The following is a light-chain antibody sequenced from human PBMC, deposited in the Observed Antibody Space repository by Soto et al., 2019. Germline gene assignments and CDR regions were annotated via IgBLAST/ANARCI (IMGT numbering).Light chain of an antibody. CDR3: QEYNGDSGLT. V-gene: IGKV1-5*03. J-gene: IGKJ4*01. CDR1: QSISSW. Sequence: DIQMTQSPSTLSISVGDRVTITCRASQSISSWLAWYQQKPGKAPKLLIYTASNLKSGVPSRFSGSGSGTEFTLTISSLQPDDFATYYCQEYNGDSGLTFGGGTKVEIK. CDR2: TAS.